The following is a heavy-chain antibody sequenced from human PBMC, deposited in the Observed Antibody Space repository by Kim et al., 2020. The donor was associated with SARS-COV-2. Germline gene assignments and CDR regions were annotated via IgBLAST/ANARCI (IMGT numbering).Heavy chain of an antibody. V-gene: IGHV5-51*01. J-gene: IGHJ6*03. Sequence: YSPSLQGPVTISADKSISTDYLQWSSLKASDTAMYYCARLVGYYYYYMDVWGKGTTVTVSS. CDR3: ARLVGYYYYYMDV.